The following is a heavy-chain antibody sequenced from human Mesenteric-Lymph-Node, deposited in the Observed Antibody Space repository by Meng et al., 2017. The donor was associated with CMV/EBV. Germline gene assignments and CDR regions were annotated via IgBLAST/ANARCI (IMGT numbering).Heavy chain of an antibody. CDR3: ARVKSHYDILTGLNNWFDP. CDR2: INWNGGST. CDR1: GFTFHAYA. Sequence: GGSLRLSCAASGFTFHAYAMHWVRQAPGKGLEWVSGINWNGGSTGYADSVKGRFTISRDNAKNSLYLQMNSLRAEDTALYHFARVKSHYDILTGLNNWFDPWGQGTLVTVSS. J-gene: IGHJ5*02. V-gene: IGHV3-20*01. D-gene: IGHD3-9*01.